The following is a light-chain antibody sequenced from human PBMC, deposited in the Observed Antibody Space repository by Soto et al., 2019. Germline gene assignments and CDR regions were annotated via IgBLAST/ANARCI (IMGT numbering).Light chain of an antibody. CDR2: EVS. V-gene: IGLV2-14*01. CDR3: SSYTSFSTYV. J-gene: IGLJ1*01. Sequence: QSALTQPASVSGSPGQSITSSCTGTSSDVGGYNYVSWYQQHPGKAPKLMIYEVSNRPSGVSNRFSGSKSDNTASLTISGLQAEDEADYYCSSYTSFSTYVFGTGTKVTVL. CDR1: SSDVGGYNY.